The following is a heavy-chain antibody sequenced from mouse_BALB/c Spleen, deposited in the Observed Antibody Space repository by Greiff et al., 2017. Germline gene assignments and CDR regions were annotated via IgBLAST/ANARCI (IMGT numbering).Heavy chain of an antibody. CDR2: IYPSDSYT. CDR1: GYTFTSYW. V-gene: IGHV1-69*02. D-gene: IGHD1-1*01. Sequence: QVQLQQPGAELVRPGASVKLSCKASGYTFTSYWINWVKQRPGQGLEWIGNIYPSDSYTNYNQKFKDKATLTADKSSSTAYMQLSSLTSEDSAVYYCARRDYYGSSPLFAYWGQGTLVTVSA. J-gene: IGHJ3*01. CDR3: ARRDYYGSSPLFAY.